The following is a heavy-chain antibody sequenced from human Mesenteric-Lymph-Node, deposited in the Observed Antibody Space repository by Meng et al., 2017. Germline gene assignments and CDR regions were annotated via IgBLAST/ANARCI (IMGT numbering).Heavy chain of an antibody. CDR1: GYTFTTYA. V-gene: IGHV1-3*01. D-gene: IGHD6-19*01. CDR3: ARCIAVAGNWFDP. J-gene: IGHJ5*02. Sequence: QVHLVQSGAEVKKPGASVKVSCKASGYTFTTYAIHWVRQAPGQRLEWMGWINAGNGNTRYSRKFQGRVSITRDTSASTAYMELSSLRSEDTAVYYCARCIAVAGNWFDPWGQGTLVTVSS. CDR2: INAGNGNT.